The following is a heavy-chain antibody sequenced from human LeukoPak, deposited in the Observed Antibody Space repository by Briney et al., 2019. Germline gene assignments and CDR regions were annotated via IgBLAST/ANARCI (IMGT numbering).Heavy chain of an antibody. CDR1: GYSFTTYW. V-gene: IGHV5-51*01. D-gene: IGHD6-13*01. J-gene: IGHJ4*02. CDR2: IYPGDSDT. CDR3: ARRTVSSWFYFDY. Sequence: GESLQISCQGSGYSFTTYWIAWVRQMPGKGLEWMGIIYPGDSDTRYSPSFQGQVTISADKSITTAYLQWSSLKASDSAMYYCARRTVSSWFYFDYWGQGALVTVSS.